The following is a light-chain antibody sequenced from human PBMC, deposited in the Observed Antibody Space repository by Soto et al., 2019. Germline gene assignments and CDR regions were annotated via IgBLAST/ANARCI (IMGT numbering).Light chain of an antibody. J-gene: IGKJ1*01. CDR3: QQYNSYRT. V-gene: IGKV1-9*01. CDR2: AAS. CDR1: QDINSF. Sequence: DIQLTQSPSFLSSSLGDRVTITCRASQDINSFLAWYQQKPGKAPKXLIYAASTLQSGVPSRFSGSGSGTDFTLTISSLQPEDFATYYCQQYNSYRTFGQGTKVDIK.